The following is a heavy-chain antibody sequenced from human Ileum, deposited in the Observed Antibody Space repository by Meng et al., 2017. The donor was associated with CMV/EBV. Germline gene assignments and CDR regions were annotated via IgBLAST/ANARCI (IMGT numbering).Heavy chain of an antibody. Sequence: SETLSLTCTVSGGSISSGSYYWGWIRQPPGKGLEWIGSIYCSGSTYYNPSLKSRVTISVDTSKNQFSLKLSSVTAADTAVYYCARGMPQYYDFWSGYPGMDVWGQGTTVTVSS. CDR3: ARGMPQYYDFWSGYPGMDV. J-gene: IGHJ6*02. CDR2: IYCSGST. V-gene: IGHV4-39*07. D-gene: IGHD3-3*01. CDR1: GGSISSGSYY.